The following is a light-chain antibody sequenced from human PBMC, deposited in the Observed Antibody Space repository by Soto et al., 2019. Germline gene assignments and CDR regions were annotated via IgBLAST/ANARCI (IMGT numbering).Light chain of an antibody. CDR1: LSVSNN. J-gene: IGKJ1*01. CDR2: DAS. CDR3: QYCSVWPT. Sequence: EAVLTQSPATLSVSPGERVTLSCRASLSVSNNLAWYQQKPGQAPRLLIYDASTRATGVPARFSGSGSETEFTLTISSLQSEDCAVYYCQYCSVWPTFDQGTTVEIK. V-gene: IGKV3-15*01.